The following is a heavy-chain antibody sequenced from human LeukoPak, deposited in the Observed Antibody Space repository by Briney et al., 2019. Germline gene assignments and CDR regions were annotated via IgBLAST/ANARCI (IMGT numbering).Heavy chain of an antibody. D-gene: IGHD2-15*01. CDR2: IIPIFGTA. CDR1: GGTFSSYA. J-gene: IGHJ5*02. V-gene: IGHV1-69*05. CDR3: ASRPRSIYCSGGSCYSAWFDP. Sequence: GSSVTVSCKSSGGTFSSYAISWVRQAPGQGLEWMGGIIPIFGTANYAQKFQGRVTITTDESTSTAYMELSSLRSEDTAVYYCASRPRSIYCSGGSCYSAWFDPWGQGTLVTVSS.